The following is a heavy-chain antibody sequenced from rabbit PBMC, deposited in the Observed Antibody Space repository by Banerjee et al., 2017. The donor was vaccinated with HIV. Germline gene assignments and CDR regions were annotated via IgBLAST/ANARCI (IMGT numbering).Heavy chain of an antibody. V-gene: IGHV1S40*01. J-gene: IGHJ4*01. Sequence: QSLEESGGGLVQPEGSLTLTCTASGFSFSSSYYMCWVRQAPGKGLEWIGCIFADSSGSTDYASWAKGRFTISKTSSTTVTLQMTSLTAADTATYFCARDPVSGGYNHNLWGPGTLVTVS. CDR1: GFSFSSSYY. CDR2: IFADSSGST. CDR3: ARDPVSGGYNHNL. D-gene: IGHD1-1*01.